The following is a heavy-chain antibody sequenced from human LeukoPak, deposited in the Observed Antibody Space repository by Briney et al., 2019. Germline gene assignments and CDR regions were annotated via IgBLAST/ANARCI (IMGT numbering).Heavy chain of an antibody. CDR1: GXTFSSYA. CDR2: ITGSSAST. J-gene: IGHJ4*02. V-gene: IGHV3-23*01. CDR3: AKLDYYDTH. Sequence: TGGSLRLSCAASGXTFSSYAMSWVRQAPGKGLEWVSSITGSSASTYYADSVKGRFTISRDNSKNTLYLQMNSLRAEDTAVYFCAKLDYYDTHWGQGTLVTVSS. D-gene: IGHD3-22*01.